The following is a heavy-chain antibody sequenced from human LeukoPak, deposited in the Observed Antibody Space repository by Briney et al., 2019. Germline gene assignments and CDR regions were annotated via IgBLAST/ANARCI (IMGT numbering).Heavy chain of an antibody. J-gene: IGHJ3*02. D-gene: IGHD3-10*01. CDR2: ISGSGGST. CDR3: AKKYYGSGSYYPYDAFDI. Sequence: PGGSLRLACAASGFTFSSYAMSWVRQAPGKGLEWVSAISGSGGSTYYADSVKGRFTISRDNSKNTLYLQMNSLRAEDTAVYYCAKKYYGSGSYYPYDAFDIWGQGTMVTVSS. V-gene: IGHV3-23*01. CDR1: GFTFSSYA.